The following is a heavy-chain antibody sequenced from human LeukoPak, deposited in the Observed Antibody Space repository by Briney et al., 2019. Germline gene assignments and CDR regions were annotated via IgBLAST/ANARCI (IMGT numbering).Heavy chain of an antibody. CDR1: GFTFSNYW. CDR3: AREILAPGKTHDY. CDR2: INDDGSAT. V-gene: IGHV3-74*01. Sequence: GGSLRLSCAASGFTFSNYWMHWVRQVPGKGLVWVSRINDDGSATFYADSVEGRFTISRDNAKNTLFLQINSLRAEDTAVYYCAREILAPGKTHDYWGQGTLVTVSS. J-gene: IGHJ4*02.